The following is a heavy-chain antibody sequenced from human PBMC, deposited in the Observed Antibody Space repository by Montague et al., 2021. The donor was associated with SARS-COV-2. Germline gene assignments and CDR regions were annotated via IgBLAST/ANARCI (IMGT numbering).Heavy chain of an antibody. D-gene: IGHD3-10*01. Sequence: SETLSLTCTVSGGSMSDHYWAWIRQPPGKGLEWLAYIYYSGGINSNASLKSRVSMPVDTSKNQFSLKLTSVTAADTAVYYCARAVSVRRAVNWSDPWGQGALVTVSS. V-gene: IGHV4-59*11. CDR1: GGSMSDHY. CDR2: IYYSGGI. CDR3: ARAVSVRRAVNWSDP. J-gene: IGHJ5*02.